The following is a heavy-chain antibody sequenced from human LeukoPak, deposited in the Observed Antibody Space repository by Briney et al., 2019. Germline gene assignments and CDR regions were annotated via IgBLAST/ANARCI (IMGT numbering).Heavy chain of an antibody. D-gene: IGHD5-12*01. J-gene: IGHJ4*02. CDR1: GDSVSSNSAA. V-gene: IGHV6-1*01. CDR2: TYYRSKWYN. CDR3: ARDLIPIVEMATMGFDY. Sequence: SQTLSLTCAISGDSVSSNSAAWNWIRQSPSRGLEWLGRTYYRSKWYNDYAVSVKSRITINPDTSKNQFSLQLNSVTPEDTAVYYCARDLIPIVEMATMGFDYWGQGTLVTVSS.